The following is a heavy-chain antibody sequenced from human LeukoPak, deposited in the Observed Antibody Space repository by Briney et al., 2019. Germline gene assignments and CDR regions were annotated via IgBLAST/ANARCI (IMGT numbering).Heavy chain of an antibody. CDR1: GGSISSSSYY. J-gene: IGHJ4*02. Sequence: TSETLSLTCTDSGGSISSSSYYWGWIRQPPGKGLEWIGSIYYSGSTYYNPSLKSRVTISVDTSKNQFSLKLSSVTAADTAVYYCARDQRIVGATEAWRKYYFDYWGQGTLVTVSS. CDR3: ARDQRIVGATEAWRKYYFDY. V-gene: IGHV4-39*07. D-gene: IGHD1-26*01. CDR2: IYYSGST.